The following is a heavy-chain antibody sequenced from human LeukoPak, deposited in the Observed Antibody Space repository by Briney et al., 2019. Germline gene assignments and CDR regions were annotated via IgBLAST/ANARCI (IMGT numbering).Heavy chain of an antibody. CDR2: ISSSSSTI. CDR3: AREYSSSSGRAFDI. J-gene: IGHJ3*02. V-gene: IGHV3-48*02. Sequence: AGGSLRLSCAASGFTLSTYTMNWVRQAPGEGLQWFSYISSSSSTIYYADSVKGRFTISRDNAKNSLYLQMNSLRDEDTAVYYCAREYSSSSGRAFDIWGQGTMVTVSS. D-gene: IGHD6-6*01. CDR1: GFTLSTYT.